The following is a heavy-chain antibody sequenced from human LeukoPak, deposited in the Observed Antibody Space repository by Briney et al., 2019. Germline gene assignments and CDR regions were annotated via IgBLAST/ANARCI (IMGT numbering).Heavy chain of an antibody. CDR3: ARDTYQPGRIDS. Sequence: PGGSLRLSCAASAFTFSLYAMNWVRQAPGKGLEWISYINDVSADIHYADSVKGRFTISRDNAKNTLYLQMSSLRAEDTAVYYCARDTYQPGRIDSWGQGTLVIVSS. CDR1: AFTFSLYA. CDR2: INDVSADI. D-gene: IGHD1-14*01. J-gene: IGHJ4*02. V-gene: IGHV3-21*05.